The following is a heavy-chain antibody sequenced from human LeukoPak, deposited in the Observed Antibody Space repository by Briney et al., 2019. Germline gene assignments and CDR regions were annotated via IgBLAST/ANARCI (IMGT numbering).Heavy chain of an antibody. D-gene: IGHD6-13*01. J-gene: IGHJ5*02. V-gene: IGHV3-48*01. CDR1: GLSFSSYN. CDR2: ITANNTTK. CDR3: AAASAFSSSWRS. Sequence: PGGSLRPSCTASGLSFSSYNMNWVRQAPGKGPEWVAYITANNTTKYYADSVKGRFTISRDNAKKSLFLQMNSLRAEDTAVYYCAAASAFSSSWRSWGQGTVVTVSS.